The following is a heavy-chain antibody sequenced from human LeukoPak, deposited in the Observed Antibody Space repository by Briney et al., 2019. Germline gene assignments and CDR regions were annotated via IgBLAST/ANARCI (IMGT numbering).Heavy chain of an antibody. CDR3: AKAIKGSDILTGSFDY. V-gene: IGHV3-9*01. Sequence: CRSLRLSCAASGCTFDDYAMHWVRQDPPEGREGGSGISWHSGSIGYAPSVKGRFTISRDNAKNSLYLQMNSLRAEDTALYYCAKAIKGSDILTGSFDYWGQGTLVTVSS. CDR1: GCTFDDYA. D-gene: IGHD3-9*01. CDR2: ISWHSGSI. J-gene: IGHJ4*02.